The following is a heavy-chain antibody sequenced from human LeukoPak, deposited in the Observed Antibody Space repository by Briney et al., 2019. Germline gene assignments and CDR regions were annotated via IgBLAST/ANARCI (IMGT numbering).Heavy chain of an antibody. V-gene: IGHV3-30-3*01. J-gene: IGHJ4*02. Sequence: PGGSLRLSCAASGFTFGSYAMHWVRQAPGKGLEWVAVISYDGSNKYYADSVKGRFTISRDNSKNTLYLQMNSLRAEDTAVYYCARDRGELLEGIAFDYWGQGTLVTVSS. CDR2: ISYDGSNK. D-gene: IGHD1-26*01. CDR3: ARDRGELLEGIAFDY. CDR1: GFTFGSYA.